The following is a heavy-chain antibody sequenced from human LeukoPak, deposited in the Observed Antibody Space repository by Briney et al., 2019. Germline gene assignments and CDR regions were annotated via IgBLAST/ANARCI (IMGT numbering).Heavy chain of an antibody. CDR1: GFTFSSYA. V-gene: IGHV3-33*06. CDR3: AKYFYDGSGTHYFDY. D-gene: IGHD3-22*01. Sequence: GGSLRLSCAASGFTFSSYAMHWVRQAPGKGLEWVAVIWYDGSNQYYVDSVKGRFTVSRDNAKNSLYLQMNSLRAEDVAVYYCAKYFYDGSGTHYFDYWGQGTPVTVSS. J-gene: IGHJ4*02. CDR2: IWYDGSNQ.